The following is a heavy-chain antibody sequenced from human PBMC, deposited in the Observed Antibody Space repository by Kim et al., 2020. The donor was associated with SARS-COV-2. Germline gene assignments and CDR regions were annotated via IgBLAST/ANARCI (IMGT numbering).Heavy chain of an antibody. D-gene: IGHD2-15*01. Sequence: SETLSLTCTVSGGSISSSSYYWGWIRQPPGKGLEWIGSIYYSGSTYYNPSLKSRVTISVDTSKNQFSLKLSSVTAADTAVYYCARPLEQDIVAPYAFDIWGQGTMVTVSS. CDR3: ARPLEQDIVAPYAFDI. J-gene: IGHJ3*02. CDR2: IYYSGST. CDR1: GGSISSSSYY. V-gene: IGHV4-39*01.